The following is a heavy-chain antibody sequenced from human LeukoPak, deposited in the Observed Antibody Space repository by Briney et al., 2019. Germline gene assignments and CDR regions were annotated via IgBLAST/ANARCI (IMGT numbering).Heavy chain of an antibody. D-gene: IGHD3-22*01. CDR2: ISGSGGST. V-gene: IGHV3-23*01. CDR1: GFTVSSNY. Sequence: PGGSLRLSCAASGFTVSSNYMSWVRQAPGKGLEWVSAISGSGGSTYYADSVKGRFTISRDNSKNTLYLQMNSLRAEDTAVYYCAKGPTSNYYDSSGMAYYISHAFDIWGQGTMVTVSS. J-gene: IGHJ3*02. CDR3: AKGPTSNYYDSSGMAYYISHAFDI.